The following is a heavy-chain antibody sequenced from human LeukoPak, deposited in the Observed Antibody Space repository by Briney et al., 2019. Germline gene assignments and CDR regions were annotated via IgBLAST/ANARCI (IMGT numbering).Heavy chain of an antibody. Sequence: GASVKVSCKASGYTFTSYGISWVRQAPGQGLEWMGWISAYNGNTNYAQKLQGRVTMTTDTSTSTVYMELRSLRSDDTAVYYCASTQPSPYYFDYWGQGTLVTVSS. J-gene: IGHJ4*02. V-gene: IGHV1-18*01. CDR3: ASTQPSPYYFDY. CDR1: GYTFTSYG. CDR2: ISAYNGNT.